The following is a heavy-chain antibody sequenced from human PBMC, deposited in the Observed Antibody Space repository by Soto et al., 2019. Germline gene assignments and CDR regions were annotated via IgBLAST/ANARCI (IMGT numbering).Heavy chain of an antibody. CDR3: AKVGTYYDFWSGYSAPYYYGMDV. D-gene: IGHD3-3*01. CDR2: ISYDGSNK. V-gene: IGHV3-30*04. J-gene: IGHJ6*02. CDR1: GFTFSSYA. Sequence: SLRLSCAASGFTFSSYAMHWVRQAPGKGLEWVAVISYDGSNKYYADSVKGRFTISRDNSKNTLYLQMNSLRDEDTAVYYCAKVGTYYDFWSGYSAPYYYGMDVWGQGTTVTVSS.